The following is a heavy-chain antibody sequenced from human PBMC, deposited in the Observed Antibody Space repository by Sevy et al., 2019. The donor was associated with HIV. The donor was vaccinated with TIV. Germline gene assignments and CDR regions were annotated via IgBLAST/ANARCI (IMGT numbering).Heavy chain of an antibody. CDR2: ISYDGNNK. J-gene: IGHJ6*01. CDR3: ATVTLPDFYYYGRDV. D-gene: IGHD4-17*01. CDR1: GFTFGDYG. Sequence: GGSLRLSCAASGFTFGDYGMHWVRQAPGKGLEWGAVISYDGNNKYFADSVKGRFTLSRDNSKNRLFLPMNKPRPEDSAFYYCATVTLPDFYYYGRDVWGQGSAVTVS. V-gene: IGHV3-30*03.